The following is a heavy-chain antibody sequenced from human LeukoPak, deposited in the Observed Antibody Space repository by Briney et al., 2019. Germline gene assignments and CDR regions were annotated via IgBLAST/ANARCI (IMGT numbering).Heavy chain of an antibody. Sequence: SVKVSCEASGGTFSSYAISWVRQAPGQGLEWMGRIIPILGIANYAQKFQGRVTITADKSTSTAYMELSSLRSEDTAVYYCARGRYQLLYLYYWGQGTLVTVSS. CDR1: GGTFSSYA. D-gene: IGHD2-2*01. V-gene: IGHV1-69*04. CDR2: IIPILGIA. J-gene: IGHJ4*02. CDR3: ARGRYQLLYLYY.